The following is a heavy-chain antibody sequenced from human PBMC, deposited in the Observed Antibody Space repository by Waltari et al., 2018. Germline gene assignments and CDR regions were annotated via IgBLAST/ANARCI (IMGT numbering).Heavy chain of an antibody. CDR2: IYYSGST. J-gene: IGHJ4*02. D-gene: IGHD6-19*01. CDR1: GGSIRSSRYY. Sequence: QLQLQESGPGLVKPSETLSLTCTVSGGSIRSSRYYLGWIRQPPGKGLEWIGSIYYSGSTYYNPSLKSRVTISVDTSKNQFSLKLSSVTAADTAVYYCARVRNSSGWSPFDYWGQGTLVTVSS. CDR3: ARVRNSSGWSPFDY. V-gene: IGHV4-39*07.